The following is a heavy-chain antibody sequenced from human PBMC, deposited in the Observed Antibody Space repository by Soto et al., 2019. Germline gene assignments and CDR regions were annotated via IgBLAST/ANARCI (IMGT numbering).Heavy chain of an antibody. Sequence: QAQLVQSGPEVKKPGASVKVSCKASGYTFSSYGISWVRQAPGQGLEWLGWISPYDDDTKYAQNLQGRVRMTTDTSTRTVYMDLRSLRSDDTAIYYCARGGFYDSSVSRTYHYYGMDVWGQGTTVTVSS. V-gene: IGHV1-18*01. CDR3: ARGGFYDSSVSRTYHYYGMDV. D-gene: IGHD3-22*01. J-gene: IGHJ6*02. CDR1: GYTFSSYG. CDR2: ISPYDDDT.